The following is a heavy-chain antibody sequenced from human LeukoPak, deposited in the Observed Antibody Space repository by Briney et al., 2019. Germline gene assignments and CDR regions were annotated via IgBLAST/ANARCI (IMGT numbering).Heavy chain of an antibody. CDR3: ARVSGYCSGGACYSRRHFDH. Sequence: SETLSLTCTVSGGPISRYYWSWIRQPPGKGLEWIGHIYDSGITNYNPSLKSRVTVSVDTSKNQFSLKLSSVTAADTAVYYCARVSGYCSGGACYSRRHFDHWGQGTLVTVSS. V-gene: IGHV4-59*01. CDR1: GGPISRYY. J-gene: IGHJ4*02. D-gene: IGHD2-15*01. CDR2: IYDSGIT.